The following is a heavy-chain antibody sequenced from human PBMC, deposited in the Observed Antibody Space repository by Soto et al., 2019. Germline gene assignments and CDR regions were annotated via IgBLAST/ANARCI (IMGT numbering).Heavy chain of an antibody. CDR2: IHYDGTKE. J-gene: IGHJ6*02. D-gene: IGHD3-22*01. Sequence: GGSLRLSCAASGFTFHIYGMQWVRQAPGKGLEWVAFIHYDGTKESFADAVEGRFIISRDNPKNTLYLEINTVRVEDTAVYYCAREPGLHYYDARGNPKDDYYYGMDIWGHGT. V-gene: IGHV3-30*02. CDR3: AREPGLHYYDARGNPKDDYYYGMDI. CDR1: GFTFHIYG.